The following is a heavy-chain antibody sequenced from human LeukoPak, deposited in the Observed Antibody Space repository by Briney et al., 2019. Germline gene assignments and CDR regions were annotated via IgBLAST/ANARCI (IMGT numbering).Heavy chain of an antibody. J-gene: IGHJ4*02. D-gene: IGHD6-6*01. CDR1: GFTFSSYG. CDR2: ISYDGSNK. CDR3: AKTVMSSSSGTLDY. Sequence: GGSLRLSCAASGFTFSSYGMHWVRQAPGKGLEWVAVISYDGSNKYYADSVKGRFTISRDNSKNTLYLQMNSLRAEDTAVYYCAKTVMSSSSGTLDYWGQGTLVTVSS. V-gene: IGHV3-30*18.